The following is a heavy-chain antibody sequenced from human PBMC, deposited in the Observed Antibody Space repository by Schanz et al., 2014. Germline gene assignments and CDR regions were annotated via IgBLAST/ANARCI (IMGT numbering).Heavy chain of an antibody. J-gene: IGHJ4*02. CDR1: EFTFSTDA. CDR2: ISASGGDT. CDR3: ARDHTTESYYSAGPPMKY. Sequence: DVHLLESGGGLVQPGGSLRLSCAASEFTFSTDAMSWVRQAPGKGLEWLSVISASGGDTYYADSVKGRFTISRDNSKNTLFLQMNSLRAEDTAVYYCARDHTTESYYSAGPPMKYWGQGTLLTVSS. V-gene: IGHV3-23*01. D-gene: IGHD1-26*01.